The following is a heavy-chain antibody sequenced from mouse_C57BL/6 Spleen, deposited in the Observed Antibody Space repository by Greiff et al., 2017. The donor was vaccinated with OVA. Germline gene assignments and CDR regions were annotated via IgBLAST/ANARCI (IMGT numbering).Heavy chain of an antibody. Sequence: EVQRVESGGDLVKPGGSLKLSCAASGFTFSSYGMSWVRQTPDKRLEWVATISSGGSYTYYPDSVKGRFTISRDNAKNTLYLQMSSLKSEDTAMYYCARQGGTPYAMDYWGQGTSVTVSS. D-gene: IGHD4-1*01. J-gene: IGHJ4*01. CDR3: ARQGGTPYAMDY. CDR2: ISSGGSYT. CDR1: GFTFSSYG. V-gene: IGHV5-6*01.